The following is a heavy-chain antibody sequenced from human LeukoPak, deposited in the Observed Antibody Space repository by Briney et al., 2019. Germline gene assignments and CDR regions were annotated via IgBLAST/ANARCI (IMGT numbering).Heavy chain of an antibody. J-gene: IGHJ4*02. CDR2: ITTGGPNT. Sequence: PGGSLRLSCVASGFTFSSYYMHWVRQAPGKGLKWVSTITTGGPNTYYADSVKGRFTVSRDDSKNTLYLQMNSLRAEDTAVYYCAKDGGLWVSAHWGDSWGRGTLVTVSS. CDR1: GFTFSSYY. D-gene: IGHD7-27*01. V-gene: IGHV3-23*01. CDR3: AKDGGLWVSAHWGDS.